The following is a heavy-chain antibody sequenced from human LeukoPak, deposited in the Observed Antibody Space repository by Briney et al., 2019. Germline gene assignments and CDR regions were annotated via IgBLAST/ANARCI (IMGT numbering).Heavy chain of an antibody. Sequence: GGSLRLSCVASRFTFSGYGMHWVRQAPGKGLEWVSFIRYDGSKKYYADSVKGRFTISRDNSNNTLYLEMNSLSAEDTAVYYCAKCPLYSSSSSRYYFYMDVWGKGTTVTVSS. CDR2: IRYDGSKK. CDR1: RFTFSGYG. V-gene: IGHV3-30*02. CDR3: AKCPLYSSSSSRYYFYMDV. D-gene: IGHD6-13*01. J-gene: IGHJ6*03.